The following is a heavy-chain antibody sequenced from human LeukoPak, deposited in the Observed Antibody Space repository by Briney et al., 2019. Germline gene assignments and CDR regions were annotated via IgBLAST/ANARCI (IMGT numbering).Heavy chain of an antibody. D-gene: IGHD3-22*01. CDR3: ANPPRRQRITMIVVVTTFDY. Sequence: PGGSLRLSCAASGFTFSSYAMSWVRQAPGKGLEWVSAISRSGGMAYYADSGKGRFTVSRDNSKNTLYLQLNSLRAEDTAVYYCANPPRRQRITMIVVVTTFDYWGQGTLVTVSS. CDR2: ISRSGGMA. CDR1: GFTFSSYA. J-gene: IGHJ4*02. V-gene: IGHV3-23*01.